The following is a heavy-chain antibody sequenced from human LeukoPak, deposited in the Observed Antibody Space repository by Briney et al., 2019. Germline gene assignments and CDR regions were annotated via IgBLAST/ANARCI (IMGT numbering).Heavy chain of an antibody. D-gene: IGHD3-10*01. CDR2: ICSSSSYI. CDR3: AKDRRYGSGSYGDLFDY. CDR1: GFTFSSYS. V-gene: IGHV3-21*01. Sequence: GGSLRLSCAASGFTFSSYSMNWVRQAPGKGLEWVSSICSSSSYIYYADSVKGRFTISRDNAKNSLYLQMNSLRAEDTAVYYCAKDRRYGSGSYGDLFDYWGQGTLVTVSS. J-gene: IGHJ4*02.